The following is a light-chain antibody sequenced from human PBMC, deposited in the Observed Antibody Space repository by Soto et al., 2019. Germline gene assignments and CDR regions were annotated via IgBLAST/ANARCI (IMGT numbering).Light chain of an antibody. CDR3: KQTTQSPLT. CDR1: QSLVHSDGNTY. CDR2: EVS. V-gene: IGKV2-24*01. J-gene: IGKJ4*01. Sequence: DIVLTQTPLSSPVTLGQPASISCRSSQSLVHSDGNTYLNWLQQRPGQPPRLLIYEVSNRFSGVPARFSGRGAGTDFPLAISRVEAEDVVVYYCKQTTQSPLTFGGGTKVEIK.